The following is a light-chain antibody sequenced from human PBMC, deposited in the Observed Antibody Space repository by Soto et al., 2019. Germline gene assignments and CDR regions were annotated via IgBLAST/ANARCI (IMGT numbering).Light chain of an antibody. V-gene: IGKV4-1*01. CDR1: QSVLYKSDNKNY. CDR3: QQYYTTLS. J-gene: IGKJ4*01. Sequence: DIVMTQSPDSLAVSLGERATINCKSSQSVLYKSDNKNYLAWYQQKAGQPPKLLIYWASTRDSGVPDRFSGSGSRADFTLTINNLQAEDVAVYYCQQYYTTLSFGGGTKVEIK. CDR2: WAS.